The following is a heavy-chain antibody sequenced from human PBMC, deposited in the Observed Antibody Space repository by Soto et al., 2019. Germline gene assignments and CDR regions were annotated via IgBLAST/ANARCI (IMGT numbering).Heavy chain of an antibody. Sequence: EVQLLESGGGLVKPGGSLRLSFSASGFTFSSYAMSWVRQAPGKGLEWVSAISGSGGSTYYADSVKGRFTISRDNSKNTLYLQMNSLRAEDTAVYYCANKNSGRFDYWGQGTLVTVSS. V-gene: IGHV3-23*01. CDR2: ISGSGGST. CDR3: ANKNSGRFDY. D-gene: IGHD1-26*01. CDR1: GFTFSSYA. J-gene: IGHJ4*02.